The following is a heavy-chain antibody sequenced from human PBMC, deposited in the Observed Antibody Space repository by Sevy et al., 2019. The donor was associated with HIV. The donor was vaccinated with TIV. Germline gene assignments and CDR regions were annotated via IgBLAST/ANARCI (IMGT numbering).Heavy chain of an antibody. CDR3: AGGSYDFWSGYFRPADGGAFDI. CDR2: ISSSSSYI. D-gene: IGHD3-3*01. V-gene: IGHV3-21*01. Sequence: GGSLRLSCAASGFTFSSYSMNWVRQAPGKGLEWVSSISSSSSYIYYADSVKGRFTISRDNAKNSLYLQMNSLRAEDTAGYYCAGGSYDFWSGYFRPADGGAFDIWGQGTMVTVSS. J-gene: IGHJ3*02. CDR1: GFTFSSYS.